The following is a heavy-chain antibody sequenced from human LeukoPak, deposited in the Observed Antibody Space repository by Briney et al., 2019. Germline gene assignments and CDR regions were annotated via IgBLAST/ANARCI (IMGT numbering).Heavy chain of an antibody. Sequence: GASVKVSCKVSGYTLTELSMHWVRQAPGKGLEWMGGFDPEDGETIYAQKFQSRVTMTEDTSTDTAYMELSSLRSEDTAVYYCAPTWYSSGWYMVYWGQGTLVTVSS. V-gene: IGHV1-24*01. CDR1: GYTLTELS. CDR3: APTWYSSGWYMVY. D-gene: IGHD6-19*01. J-gene: IGHJ4*02. CDR2: FDPEDGET.